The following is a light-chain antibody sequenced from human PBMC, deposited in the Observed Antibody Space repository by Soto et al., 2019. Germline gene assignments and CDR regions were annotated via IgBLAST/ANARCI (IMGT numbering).Light chain of an antibody. CDR1: SSDVGGYNY. CDR3: SSYAGDNKYVL. CDR2: EVN. J-gene: IGLJ2*01. Sequence: QSALTQPPSASGSPGQSVTISCTGTSSDVGGYNYVSWYQQHPGKAPKLMIDEVNKRPSGVPDRFSGSKSGNTASLTVSGLQAEDEADYYCSSYAGDNKYVLFGGGTKLTV. V-gene: IGLV2-8*01.